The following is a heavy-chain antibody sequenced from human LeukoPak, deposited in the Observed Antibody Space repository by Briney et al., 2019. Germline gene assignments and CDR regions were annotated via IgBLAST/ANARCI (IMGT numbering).Heavy chain of an antibody. CDR1: GFTFDDYG. CDR2: INWDGSSI. CDR3: ARGTVVGDY. Sequence: PGGSLRLSCVVSGFTFDDYGMIWVRQAPGKGLEWVSNINWDGSSISYADSVKGRFTISRDTAKNSLYLQMNSLRVEDTAFYYCARGTVVGDYWGQGALVTVSS. D-gene: IGHD3-16*01. J-gene: IGHJ4*02. V-gene: IGHV3-20*04.